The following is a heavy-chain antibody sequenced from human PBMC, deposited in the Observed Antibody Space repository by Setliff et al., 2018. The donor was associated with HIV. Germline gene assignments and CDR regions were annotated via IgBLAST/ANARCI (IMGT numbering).Heavy chain of an antibody. J-gene: IGHJ4*02. CDR1: GGSFSGYY. D-gene: IGHD3-10*01. V-gene: IGHV4-34*01. CDR2: INHSGSR. CDR3: ARGRFHRLHRPYSGSGSLGIQYFDY. Sequence: SETLSLTCAVYGGSFSGYYWSWIRQPPGKGLEWIGEINHSGSRNYNPSLKRRVTISVDTSKSQFSLRLNSVTATDTALYYCARGRFHRLHRPYSGSGSLGIQYFDYCGQGTLVTVSS.